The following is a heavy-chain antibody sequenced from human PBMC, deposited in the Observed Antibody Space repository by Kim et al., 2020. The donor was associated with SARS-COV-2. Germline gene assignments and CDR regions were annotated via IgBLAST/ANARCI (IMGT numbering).Heavy chain of an antibody. CDR3: ARDGPLVGATQTNWFDP. CDR1: GYTFTSYY. CDR2: INPSGGST. J-gene: IGHJ5*02. Sequence: ASVKVSCKASGYTFTSYYMHWVRQAPGQGLEWMGIINPSGGSTSYAQKFQGRVTMTRDTSTSTVYMELSSLRSEDTAVYYCARDGPLVGATQTNWFDPWGQGTLVTVSS. V-gene: IGHV1-46*01. D-gene: IGHD1-26*01.